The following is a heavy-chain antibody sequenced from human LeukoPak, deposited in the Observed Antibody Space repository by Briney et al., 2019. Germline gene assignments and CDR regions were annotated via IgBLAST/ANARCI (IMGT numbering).Heavy chain of an antibody. CDR2: ISSSSSYI. V-gene: IGHV3-21*01. CDR3: AKAKWLVWYFDL. CDR1: GFTFSSYS. Sequence: PGGSLRLSCAASGFTFSSYSMNWVRQAPGKGLEWVSSISSSSSYIYYADSVKGRFTISRDNAKNSLYLQMNSLRAEDTAVYYCAKAKWLVWYFDLWGRGTLVTVSS. D-gene: IGHD6-19*01. J-gene: IGHJ2*01.